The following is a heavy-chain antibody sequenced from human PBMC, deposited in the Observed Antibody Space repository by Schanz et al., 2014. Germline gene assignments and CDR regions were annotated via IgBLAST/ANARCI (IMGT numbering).Heavy chain of an antibody. J-gene: IGHJ4*02. Sequence: VQLVESGGGVVQPGRSLRLSCAASGFTFSSHWMHWVRQDPGKGLVWVARINSVGSNTDYADSVTGRFTISRDNAKNSLYLQMNSLRAEDTAVYYCARSRSGFYFDYWGQGTLVTVSS. CDR3: ARSRSGFYFDY. V-gene: IGHV3-74*02. CDR2: INSVGSNT. D-gene: IGHD1-26*01. CDR1: GFTFSSHW.